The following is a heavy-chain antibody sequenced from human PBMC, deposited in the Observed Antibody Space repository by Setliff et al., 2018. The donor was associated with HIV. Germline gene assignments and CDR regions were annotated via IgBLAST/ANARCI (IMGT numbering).Heavy chain of an antibody. D-gene: IGHD6-6*01. CDR1: TNIFTGYF. Sequence: ASVKVSCKASTNIFTGYFIPWVRQAPGQGPEWMGWINVNSGGTKYAQKFQGRVTMTRATFISTAYMELSSLRSDDTAVYFLAGHPGGGEQLVDYWGQGTLVTVSS. J-gene: IGHJ4*02. CDR2: INVNSGGT. CDR3: AGHPGGGEQLVDY. V-gene: IGHV1-2*02.